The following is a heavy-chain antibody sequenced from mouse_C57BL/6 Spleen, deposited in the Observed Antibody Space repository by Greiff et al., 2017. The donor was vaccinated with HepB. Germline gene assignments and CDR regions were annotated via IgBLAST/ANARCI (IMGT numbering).Heavy chain of an antibody. J-gene: IGHJ4*01. V-gene: IGHV1-7*01. D-gene: IGHD2-1*01. Sequence: QVQLQQSGAELAKPGASVKLSCKASGYTFTSYWMHWVKQRPGQGLEWIGYINPSSGYTKYNQKFKDKATLTADKSSSTAYMQLSSLTYEDSAVYYCAREDYGNYEEYYYYAMDYWGQGTSVTVSS. CDR2: INPSSGYT. CDR1: GYTFTSYW. CDR3: AREDYGNYEEYYYYAMDY.